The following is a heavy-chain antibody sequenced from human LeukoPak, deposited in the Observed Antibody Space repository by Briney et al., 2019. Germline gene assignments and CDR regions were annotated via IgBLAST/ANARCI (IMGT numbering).Heavy chain of an antibody. D-gene: IGHD6-19*01. V-gene: IGHV4-59*01. CDR3: ARVLPYSSGWGVDY. CDR1: GGSISSYY. Sequence: SETLSLTCTVSGGSISSYYWSWIRHPPGKGLEWIGYIYYSGSTNYNPSLKSRVTISVDTSRNQFSLNVSSVTAADTAVYYCARVLPYSSGWGVDYWGQGTLVTVSS. J-gene: IGHJ4*02. CDR2: IYYSGST.